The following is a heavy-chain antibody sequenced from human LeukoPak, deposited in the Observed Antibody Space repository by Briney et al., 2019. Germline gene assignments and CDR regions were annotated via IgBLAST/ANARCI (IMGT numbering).Heavy chain of an antibody. CDR3: ARDLGGTTPDAFDI. J-gene: IGHJ3*02. CDR2: ISSSSSYI. CDR1: GFTFSSYS. Sequence: GGSLRLSCAASGFTFSSYSMNWVRQAPGKGLEWVSSISSSSSYIYYADSVKGRFTISRDNAKNSLYLQMNSLRAEDTAVYYCARDLGGTTPDAFDIWGQGTMVTVFS. D-gene: IGHD1-7*01. V-gene: IGHV3-21*01.